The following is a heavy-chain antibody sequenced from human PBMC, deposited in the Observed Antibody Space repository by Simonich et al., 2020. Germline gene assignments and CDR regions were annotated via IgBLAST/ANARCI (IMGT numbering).Heavy chain of an antibody. V-gene: IGHV1-3*01. CDR1: GYTFTSYA. J-gene: IGHJ4*02. CDR2: INACNGNT. CDR3: ARHQEGLYYFDY. Sequence: QVQLVQSGAEVKKPGASVKVACKASGYTFTSYAMHWVRQAPGQRLEWIGWINACNGNTKYSQKFQGRVTITRDTSASTAYMELSSLRSEDTAVYYCARHQEGLYYFDYWGQGTLVTVSS.